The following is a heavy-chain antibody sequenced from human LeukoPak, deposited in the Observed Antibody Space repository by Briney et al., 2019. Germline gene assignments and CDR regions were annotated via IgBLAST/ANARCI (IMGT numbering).Heavy chain of an antibody. CDR2: FDPEDGET. V-gene: IGHV1-24*01. CDR1: GYTLTELY. Sequence: GASVKVSFTVSGYTLTELYMHWVRQAPGKGLEWMGGFDPEDGETIYAQKFQGRVTMTEDTSTDTAYMELSSLRSEDTAVYYCATGRYYYGSGSYPNFDYWGQGTLVTVSS. J-gene: IGHJ4*02. CDR3: ATGRYYYGSGSYPNFDY. D-gene: IGHD3-10*01.